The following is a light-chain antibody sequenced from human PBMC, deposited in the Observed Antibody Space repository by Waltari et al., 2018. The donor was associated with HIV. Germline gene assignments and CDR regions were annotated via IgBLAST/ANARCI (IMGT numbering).Light chain of an antibody. Sequence: EVVLTQSPDTLSLSPGERATLSCRASQSVSSYLAWYPHKPGQAPRLLIYGASRRATGIPARFRGSWSGTDFTLTISSLEPGDSAVYYCQQRSNWPVTFGQGTRLEIK. CDR3: QQRSNWPVT. CDR2: GAS. J-gene: IGKJ5*01. V-gene: IGKV3-11*01. CDR1: QSVSSY.